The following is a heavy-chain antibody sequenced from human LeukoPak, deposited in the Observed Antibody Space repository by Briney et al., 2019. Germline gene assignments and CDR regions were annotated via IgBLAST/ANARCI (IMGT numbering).Heavy chain of an antibody. CDR1: GYTFASYD. CDR2: MNPNSGNA. CDR3: AREPYYYGSGSHYNLYFDY. V-gene: IGHV1-8*01. J-gene: IGHJ4*02. D-gene: IGHD3-10*01. Sequence: ASVKVSCKASGYTFASYDINWVRQATGQGLEWMGWMNPNSGNAGYAQKFQGRVTMTRNTSISTAYMELISLRSEDTAVYYCAREPYYYGSGSHYNLYFDYWGQGTLVTVSS.